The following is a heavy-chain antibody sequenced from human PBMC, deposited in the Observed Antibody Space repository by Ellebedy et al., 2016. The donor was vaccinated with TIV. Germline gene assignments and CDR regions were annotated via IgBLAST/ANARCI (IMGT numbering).Heavy chain of an antibody. V-gene: IGHV3-7*01. Sequence: GESLKISCAGSGFTFTNYWMNWVRQAPGKGLEWVANINQNGSKIYYVDSVKGRFTISRDNAKNSLYLQLNSLRAEDTAVYYCARSPATGTVDYWGHGTLVTVSS. J-gene: IGHJ4*01. CDR1: GFTFTNYW. CDR3: ARSPATGTVDY. CDR2: INQNGSKI. D-gene: IGHD1-1*01.